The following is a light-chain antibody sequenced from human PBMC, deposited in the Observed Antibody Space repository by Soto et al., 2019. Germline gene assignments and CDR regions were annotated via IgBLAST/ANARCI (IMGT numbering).Light chain of an antibody. Sequence: DIQMTQSPSTLSGSVGDRVTITCRASQTISSWLAWYQQKPGKATKLLIYKASTLKSGVPSRFSGSGSGTEFTLTIPSLQPDDFATNYCQHYNSYSEALGQGTKVDIK. V-gene: IGKV1-5*03. CDR3: QHYNSYSEA. J-gene: IGKJ1*01. CDR2: KAS. CDR1: QTISSW.